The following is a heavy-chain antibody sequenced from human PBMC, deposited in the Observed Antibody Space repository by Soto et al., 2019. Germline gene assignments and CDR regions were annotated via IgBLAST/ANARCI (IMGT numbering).Heavy chain of an antibody. V-gene: IGHV4-59*01. CDR2: IYYSGST. J-gene: IGHJ5*02. Sequence: PSETLSLTCTVSGGSISSYYWSWIRQPPGKGLEWIGYIYYSGSTNYNPSLKSRVTISVDTSKNQFSLKLSSVTAADTAVYYCARGLSSCDFWSGYCGGNWFDPWGQGTLVTVSS. CDR1: GGSISSYY. D-gene: IGHD3-3*01. CDR3: ARGLSSCDFWSGYCGGNWFDP.